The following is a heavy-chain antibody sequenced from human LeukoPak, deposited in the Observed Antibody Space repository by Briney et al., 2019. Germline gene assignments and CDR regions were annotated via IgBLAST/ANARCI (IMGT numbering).Heavy chain of an antibody. V-gene: IGHV3-23*01. Sequence: GGSLRLSCAASGFTFRSYDMSWVRQAPGKGLEWVSAISCKRDNTYYVDSVKGRFTISRDNSKNTLYLQMNSLRAEDTAVYYCALYCSGGSCYSMGGAFDIWGQGTVVTVSS. J-gene: IGHJ3*02. CDR2: ISCKRDNT. CDR1: GFTFRSYD. D-gene: IGHD2-15*01. CDR3: ALYCSGGSCYSMGGAFDI.